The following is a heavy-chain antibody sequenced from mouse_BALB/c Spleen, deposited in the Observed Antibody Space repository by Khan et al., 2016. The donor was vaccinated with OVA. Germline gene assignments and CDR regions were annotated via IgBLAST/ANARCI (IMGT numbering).Heavy chain of an antibody. V-gene: IGHV1-7*01. J-gene: IGHJ2*01. CDR2: INPSSGYT. Sequence: QVQLQQSGAELAKPGASVKMSCKASGYTFSTYWIHWVKQRPGQCLEWIGYINPSSGYTYYNQRFNDKATLTADKSSSTAYMQLSSLTSEDSAVYYCARDRIDYWGQGTTLTVSS. CDR3: ARDRIDY. CDR1: GYTFSTYW.